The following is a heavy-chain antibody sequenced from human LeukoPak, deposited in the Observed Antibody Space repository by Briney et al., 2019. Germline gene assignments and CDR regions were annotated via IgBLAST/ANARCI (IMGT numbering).Heavy chain of an antibody. D-gene: IGHD2-21*01. Sequence: GGALRLSCAASGFTFSSYWMSWGRQGPGKGLEGGANIKQDGSEKYFVDSVKGRFTISRDNGKNSLYLQMNSLRAEDTAVYYCAREIADDYYYYYMDVWGKGTTVTVSS. J-gene: IGHJ6*03. CDR3: AREIADDYYYYYMDV. V-gene: IGHV3-7*01. CDR1: GFTFSSYW. CDR2: IKQDGSEK.